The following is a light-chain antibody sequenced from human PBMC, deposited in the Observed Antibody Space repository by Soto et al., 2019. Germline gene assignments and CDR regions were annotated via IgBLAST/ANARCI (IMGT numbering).Light chain of an antibody. CDR1: QSVGSSY. Sequence: EIVLTRSPGTLSLSPGERATLSCRASQSVGSSYLAWYQQKPGQAPRLLIYGASSRATGIPDRFSGSGSGTDFTLTISRLEPEDFAVYYCHQYGSSSWTFGQGTKVEIK. J-gene: IGKJ1*01. V-gene: IGKV3-20*01. CDR2: GAS. CDR3: HQYGSSSWT.